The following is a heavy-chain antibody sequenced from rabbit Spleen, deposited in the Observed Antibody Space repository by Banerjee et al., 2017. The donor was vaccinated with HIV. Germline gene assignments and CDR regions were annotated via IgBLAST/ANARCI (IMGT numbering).Heavy chain of an antibody. D-gene: IGHD7-1*01. V-gene: IGHV1S47*01. Sequence: QEQVVESGGGLVQPGGSLKLSCKASGFDFSSYGVSWVRQVPGKGLEWIGYIDPVFGITYYANWVNGRFTISRDNAQNTLFLQLNSLTAADTATYFCARFYAGYGDFGYAAMWGPGTLVTVS. CDR2: IDPVFGIT. J-gene: IGHJ4*01. CDR3: ARFYAGYGDFGYAAM. CDR1: GFDFSSYG.